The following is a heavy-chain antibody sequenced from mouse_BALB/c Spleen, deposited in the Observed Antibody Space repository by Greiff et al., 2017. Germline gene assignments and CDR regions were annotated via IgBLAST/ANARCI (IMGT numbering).Heavy chain of an antibody. CDR1: GFTFSDYY. J-gene: IGHJ4*01. Sequence: EVQVVESGGGLVKPGGSLKLSCAASGFTFSDYYMYWVRQTPEKRLEWVATISDGGSYTYYPDSVKGRFTISRDNAKNNLYLQMSSLKSEDTAMYYCARDPYGYYYAMDYWGQGTSVTVSS. CDR3: ARDPYGYYYAMDY. V-gene: IGHV5-4*02. CDR2: ISDGGSYT. D-gene: IGHD2-2*01.